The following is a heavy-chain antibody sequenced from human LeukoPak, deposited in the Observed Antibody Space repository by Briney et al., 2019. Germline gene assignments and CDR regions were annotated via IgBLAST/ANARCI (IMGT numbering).Heavy chain of an antibody. CDR2: MNPSGST. V-gene: IGHV4-34*01. D-gene: IGHD3-22*01. Sequence: SETLSLTCAVYGGSFSGYYWTWIRQTPEKGLEWIGEMNPSGSTSYNPSLKSRVSISVDTSKNQFSLKLSSVTAADMAVYYCARGRQDVTMIVVVMTAVSYYLDVWGKGTTVTVS. J-gene: IGHJ6*03. CDR3: ARGRQDVTMIVVVMTAVSYYLDV. CDR1: GGSFSGYY.